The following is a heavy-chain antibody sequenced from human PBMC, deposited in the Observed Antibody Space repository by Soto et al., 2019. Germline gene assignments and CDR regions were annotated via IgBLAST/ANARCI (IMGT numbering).Heavy chain of an antibody. CDR2: IYYSGST. D-gene: IGHD6-13*01. J-gene: IGHJ1*01. CDR3: ARNKYSTSWYGAEYFQH. CDR1: GGSISSGGYY. Sequence: SETLSLTCTVSGGSISSGGYYWSWIRQHPGKGLEWIGYIYYSGSTNYNPSLKSRVTISVDTSKNQFSLRLSSATAADTAVYYCARNKYSTSWYGAEYFQHWGQGTLVTVSS. V-gene: IGHV4-61*08.